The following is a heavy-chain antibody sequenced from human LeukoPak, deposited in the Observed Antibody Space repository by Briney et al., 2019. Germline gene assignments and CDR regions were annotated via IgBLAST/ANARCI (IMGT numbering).Heavy chain of an antibody. D-gene: IGHD3-3*01. CDR1: GGSVTSANW. V-gene: IGHV4-4*02. Sequence: SETPSLTCDVSGGSVTSANWWTWVRQPARMGLEWIGEVHLDGRTNYNPSLKSRLIMSVDLPENHISLKLTSVTAADTAVYYCAREGGFYRPLDYSGQGTLVTVSS. CDR2: VHLDGRT. CDR3: AREGGFYRPLDY. J-gene: IGHJ4*02.